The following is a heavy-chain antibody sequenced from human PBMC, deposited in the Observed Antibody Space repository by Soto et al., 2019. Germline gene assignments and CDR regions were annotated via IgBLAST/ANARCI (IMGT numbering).Heavy chain of an antibody. CDR1: GFTFSSYW. CDR3: ARAKSARAAFDI. Sequence: SLRLSCAASGFTFSSYWMHWVRQAPGKGLVWVSRINSDGSSTSYADSVKGRFTISRDNAKNTLYLQMNSLRAEDTAVYYCARAKSARAAFDIWGQGTMVTVSS. D-gene: IGHD3-3*01. V-gene: IGHV3-74*01. J-gene: IGHJ3*02. CDR2: INSDGSST.